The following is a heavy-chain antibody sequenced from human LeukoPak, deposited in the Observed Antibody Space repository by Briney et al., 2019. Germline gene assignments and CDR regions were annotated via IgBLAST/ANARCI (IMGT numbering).Heavy chain of an antibody. Sequence: SETLSLTCTVSGGTISDYFWNWIRQPPGKGLEWIGHIYSSGTTNYNPSLMSRDTISLDTSKNQFSLKLTSVTAADTAVYYCARTDYGDYWFDPWGQGTLVTVSS. V-gene: IGHV4-59*01. D-gene: IGHD4-17*01. CDR3: ARTDYGDYWFDP. J-gene: IGHJ5*02. CDR2: IYSSGTT. CDR1: GGTISDYF.